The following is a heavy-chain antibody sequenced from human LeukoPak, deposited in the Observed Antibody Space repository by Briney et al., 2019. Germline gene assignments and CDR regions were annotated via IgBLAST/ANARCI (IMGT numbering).Heavy chain of an antibody. CDR2: IYYSGST. V-gene: IGHV4-30-4*01. D-gene: IGHD4-17*01. Sequence: PSETLSLTCSVSGGSISSGDYYWSWIRQPRGKGLEWIGYIYYSGSTYYNPSLKSRVTISLDTSKNQLSLNLSSVTAADTAVYYCARDSDYGDYGYFDSWGQGTLVTVFS. CDR3: ARDSDYGDYGYFDS. J-gene: IGHJ4*02. CDR1: GGSISSGDYY.